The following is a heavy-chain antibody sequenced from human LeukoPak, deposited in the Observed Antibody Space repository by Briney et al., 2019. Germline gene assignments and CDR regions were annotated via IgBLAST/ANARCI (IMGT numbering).Heavy chain of an antibody. CDR3: AKAGSDLYTRSSGVHYYYYYGMDV. CDR2: ISGGGAAT. J-gene: IGHJ6*02. CDR1: GVIFSNYA. Sequence: GGSLRLSCAASGVIFSNYAMTWVRQAPGKGLEWVSVISGGGAATYYADSVKGRFTISRDNSKNTLDLQMNSLRPADTAVYYFAKAGSDLYTRSSGVHYYYYYGMDVWGQGATVTVSS. V-gene: IGHV3-23*01. D-gene: IGHD6-6*01.